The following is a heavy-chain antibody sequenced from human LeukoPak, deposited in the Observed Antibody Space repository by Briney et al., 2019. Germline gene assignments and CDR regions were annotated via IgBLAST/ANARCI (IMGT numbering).Heavy chain of an antibody. D-gene: IGHD3-10*01. CDR1: GFTVTNNY. Sequence: GGSLRLSCAASGFTVTNNYMSWVRQAPGKGLEWVSIIYSGGSIFYADSVKGRFTISRDNSKNTLYLQMNSLRAEDTAVYYCARGGGYLSAFDIWGQGTMVTVSS. CDR2: IYSGGSI. J-gene: IGHJ3*02. CDR3: ARGGGYLSAFDI. V-gene: IGHV3-53*01.